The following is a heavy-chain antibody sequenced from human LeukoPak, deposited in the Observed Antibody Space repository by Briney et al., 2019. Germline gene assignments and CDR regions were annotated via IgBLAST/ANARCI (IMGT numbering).Heavy chain of an antibody. Sequence: SETLSLTCAVYGGSFSGYYWGWIRQPPGKGLEWIGSIYYCGSTYYNPSLKSRVTISVDTSKNQFSLKLSSVTAADTAVYYCAREITMVRGVIIRKPYYYMDVWGKGTTVTVSS. CDR2: IYYCGST. CDR1: GGSFSGYY. D-gene: IGHD3-10*01. J-gene: IGHJ6*03. V-gene: IGHV4-34*01. CDR3: AREITMVRGVIIRKPYYYMDV.